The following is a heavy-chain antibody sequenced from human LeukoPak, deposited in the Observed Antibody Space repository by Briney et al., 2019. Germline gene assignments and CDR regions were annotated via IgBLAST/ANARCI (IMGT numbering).Heavy chain of an antibody. CDR3: AKDGSSSAKSLTTFDY. CDR1: GYTFSSYA. V-gene: IGHV3-23*01. D-gene: IGHD6-13*01. Sequence: GGSLRLSCAASGYTFSSYAMSWVRQAPGKGLEWVSAISGSGGSTYYADSVKGRFTISRDNSKNTLYLQMNSLRAEDTAVYYCAKDGSSSAKSLTTFDYWGQGTLVTVSS. J-gene: IGHJ4*02. CDR2: ISGSGGST.